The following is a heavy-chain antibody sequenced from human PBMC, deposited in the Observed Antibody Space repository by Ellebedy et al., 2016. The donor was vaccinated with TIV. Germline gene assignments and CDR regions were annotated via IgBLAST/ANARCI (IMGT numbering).Heavy chain of an antibody. V-gene: IGHV3-30*18. CDR1: GFTFSNYG. CDR2: ISYDGSYK. D-gene: IGHD2/OR15-2a*01. Sequence: GESLKISXAASGFTFSNYGMHWVRQAPGKGLEWVAFISYDGSYKFYADSVKGRFSISRDNSKTTLYLQMNNLRPEDTALYYCAKNRQFYANFATLDYWGQGILVTVSS. CDR3: AKNRQFYANFATLDY. J-gene: IGHJ4*02.